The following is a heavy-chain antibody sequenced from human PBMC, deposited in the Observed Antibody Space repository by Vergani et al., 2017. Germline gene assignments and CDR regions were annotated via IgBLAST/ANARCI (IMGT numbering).Heavy chain of an antibody. V-gene: IGHV1-18*01. D-gene: IGHD3-10*01. CDR2: ISAYNGNT. Sequence: QVQLVQSGAEVKKPGASVKVSCKASGYTFTSYGISWVRQAPGQGLEWMGWISAYNGNTNYAQKLQGRVTMTTDTSTSTAYMELRSLRSDDTAVYYCARDRFGPITITTSEDAFDIWGQGTMVTVSS. CDR1: GYTFTSYG. J-gene: IGHJ3*02. CDR3: ARDRFGPITITTSEDAFDI.